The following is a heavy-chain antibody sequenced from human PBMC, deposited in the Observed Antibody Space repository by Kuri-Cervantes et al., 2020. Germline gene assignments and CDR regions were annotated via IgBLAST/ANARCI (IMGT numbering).Heavy chain of an antibody. J-gene: IGHJ5*02. CDR1: GFTFSDYY. D-gene: IGHD6-19*01. V-gene: IGHV3-11*01. CDR2: INNSGSII. CDR3: ARGPPHREAVAGTGPFDP. Sequence: GGSLRLSCAASGFTFSDYYMSWIRQAPGKGLEWVSEINNSGSIIYYTDSVKGRFTISRDNAKNSLYLQMNSLRAEDTALYHCARGPPHREAVAGTGPFDPWGQGTLVTVSS.